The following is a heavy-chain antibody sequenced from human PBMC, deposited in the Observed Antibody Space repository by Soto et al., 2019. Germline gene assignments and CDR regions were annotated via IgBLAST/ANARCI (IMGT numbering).Heavy chain of an antibody. CDR3: GRGGSDSPMAPGY. V-gene: IGHV3-74*01. J-gene: IGHJ4*02. CDR2: INPDGSAT. CDR1: GFTFSSYW. D-gene: IGHD5-18*01. Sequence: PVGSLRLSCAASGFTFSSYWRHWVREATGKGLVWVSRINPDGSATNYADSVKGRFTISRDNAKNTLYLQMNSLRAEDTAVFYCGRGGSDSPMAPGYWGQGTLVTVSS.